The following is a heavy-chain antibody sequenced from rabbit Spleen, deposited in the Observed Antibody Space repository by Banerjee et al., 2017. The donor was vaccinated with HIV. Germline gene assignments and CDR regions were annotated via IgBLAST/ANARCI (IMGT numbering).Heavy chain of an antibody. CDR1: GFSFSSNEY. J-gene: IGHJ6*01. CDR3: ARDTGSSFSSYGMDL. D-gene: IGHD8-1*01. Sequence: QSLEESGGDLVKPGASLTLTCTASGFSFSSNEYMCWVRQAPGKGLELIACIDAISRPITDYASWAKGRFTISKTSSTTVTLQMTSLTVADTATYFCARDTGSSFSSYGMDLWGPGTLVTVS. CDR2: IDAISRPIT. V-gene: IGHV1S40*01.